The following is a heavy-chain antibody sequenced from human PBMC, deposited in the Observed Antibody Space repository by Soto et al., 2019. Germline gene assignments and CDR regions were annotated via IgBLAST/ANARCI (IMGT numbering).Heavy chain of an antibody. J-gene: IGHJ6*03. CDR3: ASVGDHYYYMDV. CDR2: IRTEANSYST. CDR1: GFTFSGSA. D-gene: IGHD2-21*01. Sequence: GGSLRLSCAASGFTFSGSAMHWVRQPSGKGLEWVGLIRTEANSYSTAYAASVKGRFTISRDDSKNTAYLQMDSLNTEDTAVYYCASVGDHYYYMDVWGKGTTVTVSS. V-gene: IGHV3-73*01.